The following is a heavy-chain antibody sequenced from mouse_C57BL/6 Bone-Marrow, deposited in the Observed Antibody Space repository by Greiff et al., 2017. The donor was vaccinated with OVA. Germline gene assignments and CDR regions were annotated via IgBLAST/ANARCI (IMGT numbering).Heavy chain of an antibody. V-gene: IGHV1-85*01. CDR2: IYPRDGST. CDR1: GYTFTSYD. Sequence: QVTLKVSGPELVKPGASVKLSCKASGYTFTSYDINWVKQRPGQGLEWIGWIYPRDGSTKYNEKFKGKATLTVDTSSSTAYKELHSLTSEDSAVYFCAKGVRQEGYWGQGTTLTVSS. J-gene: IGHJ2*01. CDR3: AKGVRQEGY. D-gene: IGHD3-2*01.